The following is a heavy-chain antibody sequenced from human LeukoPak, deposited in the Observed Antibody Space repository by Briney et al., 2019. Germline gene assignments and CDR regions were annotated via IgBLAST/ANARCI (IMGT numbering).Heavy chain of an antibody. CDR3: ASQNEYSSDYYYYMDV. V-gene: IGHV1-69*13. CDR2: IIPIFGTA. CDR1: GFTFTDYF. Sequence: SVKVSCKASGFTFTDYFMHWVRQAPGQGLEWMGGIIPIFGTANYAQKFQGRVTITADESTSTAYMELSSLRSEDTAVYYCASQNEYSSDYYYYMDVWGKGTTVTVSS. D-gene: IGHD5-18*01. J-gene: IGHJ6*03.